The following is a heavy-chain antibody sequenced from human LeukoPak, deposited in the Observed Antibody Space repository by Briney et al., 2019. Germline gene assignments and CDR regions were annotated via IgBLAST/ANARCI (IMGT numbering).Heavy chain of an antibody. Sequence: GASVKVSCKASGYTFTSYDINWVRQATGQGLEWMGWMNPNSGNTGYAQKFQGRVTMTRNTSISTAYMELSSLRSEDTAVYYCARHVFSGYSSSWYYYYGMDVWGQGTTVTVSS. CDR2: MNPNSGNT. D-gene: IGHD6-13*01. CDR3: ARHVFSGYSSSWYYYYGMDV. J-gene: IGHJ6*02. CDR1: GYTFTSYD. V-gene: IGHV1-8*01.